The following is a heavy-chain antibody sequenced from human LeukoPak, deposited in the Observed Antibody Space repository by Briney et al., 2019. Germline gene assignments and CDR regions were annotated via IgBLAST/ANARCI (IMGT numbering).Heavy chain of an antibody. Sequence: GGSLRLSCAASGFTFSSYAMSWVRQAPGKGLEWVSAISGSGGSTYYADSVKGRFTISRDNSKNTLYLQMNSLRAEDTAVYYCAKGGGDSSGYLWSELPNAAFDIWGQGTMVTVSS. CDR1: GFTFSSYA. D-gene: IGHD3-22*01. V-gene: IGHV3-23*01. CDR2: ISGSGGST. CDR3: AKGGGDSSGYLWSELPNAAFDI. J-gene: IGHJ3*02.